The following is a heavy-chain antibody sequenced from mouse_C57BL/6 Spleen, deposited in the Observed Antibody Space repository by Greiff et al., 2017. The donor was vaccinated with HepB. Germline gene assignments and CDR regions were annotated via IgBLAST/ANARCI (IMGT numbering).Heavy chain of an antibody. CDR1: GYTFTSYG. D-gene: IGHD1-1*01. Sequence: VQLQQPGAELARPGASVKLSCKASGYTFTSYGISWVKQRTGQGLEWIGEIYPRSGNTYYNEKFKGKATLTADESSSTAYMELRSLTSEDSAVYVCARHYYSRGIDYWGQGTTLTVSS. V-gene: IGHV1-81*01. CDR3: ARHYYSRGIDY. J-gene: IGHJ2*01. CDR2: IYPRSGNT.